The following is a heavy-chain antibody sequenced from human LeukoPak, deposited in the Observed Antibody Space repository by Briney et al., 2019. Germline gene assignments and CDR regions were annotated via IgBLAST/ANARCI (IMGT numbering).Heavy chain of an antibody. Sequence: GGSLRLSCAASGFNFANHAMSWVRQTAGKGLEWVSAISGGGDITYYADSVKGRFTISRDNSKDTLFLQMHSLRPGDSAVYYCVREDTPATANYWGQGTLVTISS. D-gene: IGHD2-21*02. CDR1: GFNFANHA. CDR2: ISGGGDIT. J-gene: IGHJ4*02. CDR3: VREDTPATANY. V-gene: IGHV3-23*01.